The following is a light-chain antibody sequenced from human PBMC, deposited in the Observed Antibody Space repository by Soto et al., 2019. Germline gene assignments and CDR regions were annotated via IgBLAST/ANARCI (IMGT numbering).Light chain of an antibody. V-gene: IGKV3-15*01. Sequence: EIVMTQSPATLSVSPGERATLSCRASQRVSSNLAWYQQKPGQTPKLLIYVASTRATGIPARFSGSGSGTEFTLTISSLQSEDFAVYYCQQYNVWPLTFGGGTKVEF. CDR2: VAS. J-gene: IGKJ4*01. CDR3: QQYNVWPLT. CDR1: QRVSSN.